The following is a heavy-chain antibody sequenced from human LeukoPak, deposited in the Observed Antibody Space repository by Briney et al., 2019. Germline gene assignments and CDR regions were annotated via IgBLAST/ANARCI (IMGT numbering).Heavy chain of an antibody. Sequence: GGSLRLSCAASGFTLSSYGMHCVRQSPGKELEGVTVISYDGINKDYADSVKGRFTISRDNSKNTLYMQMSSLRAEDTAVYYCVRGGYCSGGSCYSEFYYYGMDVWGQGRTVTVSS. V-gene: IGHV3-30*03. J-gene: IGHJ6*02. CDR3: VRGGYCSGGSCYSEFYYYGMDV. CDR2: ISYDGINK. D-gene: IGHD2-15*01. CDR1: GFTLSSYG.